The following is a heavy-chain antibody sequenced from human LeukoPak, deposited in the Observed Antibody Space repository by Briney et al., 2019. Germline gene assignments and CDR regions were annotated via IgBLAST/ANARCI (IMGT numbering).Heavy chain of an antibody. J-gene: IGHJ6*03. V-gene: IGHV4-34*01. Sequence: SETLSLTCAVYGGSFSGYYWSWIRQPPGKGLEWIGEINHSGSTNYNPPLKSRVTISVDTSKNQLSLKLSSVTAADTAVYYCARGKKHYYYYMDVWGKGTTVTVSS. CDR2: INHSGST. CDR3: ARGKKHYYYYMDV. CDR1: GGSFSGYY.